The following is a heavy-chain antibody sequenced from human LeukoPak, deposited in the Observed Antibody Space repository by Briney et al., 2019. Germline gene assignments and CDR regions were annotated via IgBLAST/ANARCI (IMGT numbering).Heavy chain of an antibody. J-gene: IGHJ4*02. CDR2: ISSSSSYI. D-gene: IGHD6-19*01. V-gene: IGHV3-21*01. CDR1: GFTLSSYS. CDR3: ARDISGWLDY. Sequence: TGGSLRLSCAASGFTLSSYSMNWVRQAPGKGLEWVSSISSSSSYIYYADSVKGRFTISRDNAKNSLYLQMNSLRAEDTAVYYCARDISGWLDYWGQGTLVTVSS.